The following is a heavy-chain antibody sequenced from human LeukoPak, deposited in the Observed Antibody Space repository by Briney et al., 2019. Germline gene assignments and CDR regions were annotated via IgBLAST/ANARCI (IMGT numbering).Heavy chain of an antibody. CDR3: ARVYYGDYVDYYYMDV. CDR2: ISGSGGST. V-gene: IGHV3-23*01. J-gene: IGHJ6*03. Sequence: GGSLRLSCAASGFTFSTYGMTWVRQAPRKGLEWISGISGSGGSTYYAESVKGRFTISRDNSKNTLYLQMNSLRAEDTAVYYCARVYYGDYVDYYYMDVWGKGPRSPSP. CDR1: GFTFSTYG. D-gene: IGHD4-17*01.